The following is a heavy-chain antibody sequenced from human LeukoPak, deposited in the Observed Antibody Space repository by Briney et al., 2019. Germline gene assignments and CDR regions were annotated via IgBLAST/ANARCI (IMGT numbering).Heavy chain of an antibody. Sequence: PGGSLRLSCAASGFTFDYSAMTWVRQAPEKGLEWVSTINTGDITFYANSVKGRFTISRDNSKNTLYLQMNSLRAEDTAVYYCARASLVAAAGAVFDYWGQGTLVTVSS. CDR1: GFTFDYSA. CDR3: ARASLVAAAGAVFDY. D-gene: IGHD6-13*01. J-gene: IGHJ4*02. CDR2: INTGDIT. V-gene: IGHV3-23*01.